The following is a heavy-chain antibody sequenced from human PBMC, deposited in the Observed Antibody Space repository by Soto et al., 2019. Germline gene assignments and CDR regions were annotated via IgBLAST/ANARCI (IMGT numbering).Heavy chain of an antibody. V-gene: IGHV3-30*04. CDR1: GFIFKNYA. CDR3: TKSSGGSSSVGMDY. J-gene: IGHJ4*02. D-gene: IGHD6-6*01. Sequence: QVQLVESGGGVVQPGRSLRLSCAGSGFIFKNYALNWVRKAPGKGLEWVASITRDGYNKYYADSVKGRFTISRDNSRDTLSLQMTALTIEDSSVYYCTKSSGGSSSVGMDYWGQGTRDTVSS. CDR2: ITRDGYNK.